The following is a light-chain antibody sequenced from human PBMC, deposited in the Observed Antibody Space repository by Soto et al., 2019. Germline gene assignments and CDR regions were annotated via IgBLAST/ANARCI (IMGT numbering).Light chain of an antibody. CDR2: DVS. Sequence: QSVLTQPASVSGSPGQSITISCTGTSSDVGGYNYVSWYQQHPGKAPKLMIYDVSTRPSGVSNRFSGSKSVNTASLTISGLQAEDEADYYCSSYTSSSTVVFGGGTKLTVL. CDR3: SSYTSSSTVV. J-gene: IGLJ2*01. CDR1: SSDVGGYNY. V-gene: IGLV2-14*01.